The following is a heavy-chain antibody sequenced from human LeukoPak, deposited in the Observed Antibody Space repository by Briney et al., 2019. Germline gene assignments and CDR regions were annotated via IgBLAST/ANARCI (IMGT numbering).Heavy chain of an antibody. CDR1: GGSISSSSYY. V-gene: IGHV4-39*07. Sequence: PSETLSLTCTVSGGSISSSSYYWSWIRQPPGKGLEWIGSIYYSGSTYYNPSLKSRVTISVDTSKNQFSLKLSSVTAADTAVYYCAREDLTYSSSWYEGFYYYMDVWGKGTTVTVSS. J-gene: IGHJ6*03. D-gene: IGHD6-13*01. CDR3: AREDLTYSSSWYEGFYYYMDV. CDR2: IYYSGST.